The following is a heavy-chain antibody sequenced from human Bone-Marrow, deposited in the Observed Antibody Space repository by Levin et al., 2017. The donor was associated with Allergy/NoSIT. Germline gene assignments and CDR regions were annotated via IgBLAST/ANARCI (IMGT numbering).Heavy chain of an antibody. D-gene: IGHD2-15*01. CDR2: ISSDGSNE. CDR3: AREKVTMVVEIIESYFDY. J-gene: IGHJ4*02. V-gene: IGHV3-30-3*01. Sequence: GGSLRLSCAASEFTFSTYAMHWVRQAPGKGLEWVAVISSDGSNEYYTDSVKGRFTISRDNSKNTLYLQMNSLRGEDTAVYYCAREKVTMVVEIIESYFDYWGQGTLVTVSS. CDR1: EFTFSTYA.